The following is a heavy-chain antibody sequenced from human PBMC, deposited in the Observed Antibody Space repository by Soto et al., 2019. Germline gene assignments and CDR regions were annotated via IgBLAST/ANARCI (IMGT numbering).Heavy chain of an antibody. CDR3: AKDQGDSSGYYPFDY. D-gene: IGHD3-22*01. CDR2: ISGSGGST. Sequence: EVQLLESGGGLVQPGGSLRLSCAASGFTFSSYAMSWVRQAPGKGLEWVSAISGSGGSTYYADSVKGRFTISRDDSKNTLYLQMNSLRAEDTAVYYCAKDQGDSSGYYPFDYWGQGTLVTVSS. V-gene: IGHV3-23*01. J-gene: IGHJ4*02. CDR1: GFTFSSYA.